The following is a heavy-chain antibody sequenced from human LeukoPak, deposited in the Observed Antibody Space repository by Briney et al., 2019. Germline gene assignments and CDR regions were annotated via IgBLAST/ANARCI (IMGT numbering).Heavy chain of an antibody. D-gene: IGHD3-10*01. J-gene: IGHJ4*02. V-gene: IGHV3-21*01. Sequence: PGGSLRLSCAASGFTFSSYSMNWVRQAPGKGLEWVSSISSSSSYIYYADSVKGRFTISRDNAKNSLYLQMNSLSAEDTAVYYCARDPLGDWNYFDYWGQGTLVTVSS. CDR2: ISSSSSYI. CDR3: ARDPLGDWNYFDY. CDR1: GFTFSSYS.